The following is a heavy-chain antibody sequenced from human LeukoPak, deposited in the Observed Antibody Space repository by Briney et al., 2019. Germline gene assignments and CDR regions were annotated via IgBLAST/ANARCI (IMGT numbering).Heavy chain of an antibody. CDR2: IYTSGST. V-gene: IGHV4-61*02. D-gene: IGHD6-13*01. Sequence: SETLSLTCTVSGGSISSGSYYWSWIRQPAGKGLEWIGRIYTSGSTNYNPSLKSRVTISVDTSKNQFSLKLSSVTAADTAVYYCASDYGYSSSWYGAFDIWGQGTMVTVSS. CDR1: GGSISSGSYY. J-gene: IGHJ3*02. CDR3: ASDYGYSSSWYGAFDI.